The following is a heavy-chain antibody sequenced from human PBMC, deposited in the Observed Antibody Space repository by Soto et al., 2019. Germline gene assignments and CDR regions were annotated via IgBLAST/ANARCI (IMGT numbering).Heavy chain of an antibody. V-gene: IGHV4-31*03. CDR1: GGSISSGGYY. CDR2: IYYSGST. D-gene: IGHD6-19*01. Sequence: QVQLQESGPGLVKPSQTLSLTCTVSGGSISSGGYYWSWIRQHPGKGLEWIGYIYYSGSTYYNPSLKSRVTISVDTSKNQFSLKLSSVTAADTAVYYCARTAVAGTFLMSPRWFDPWGQGTLVTVSS. CDR3: ARTAVAGTFLMSPRWFDP. J-gene: IGHJ5*02.